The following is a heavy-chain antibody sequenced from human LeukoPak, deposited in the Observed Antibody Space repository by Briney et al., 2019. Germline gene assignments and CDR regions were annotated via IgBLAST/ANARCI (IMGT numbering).Heavy chain of an antibody. V-gene: IGHV3-7*01. CDR1: GFTFSSYW. J-gene: IGHJ4*02. CDR3: ARVRRPGLRYFDWLLSALFDY. D-gene: IGHD3-9*01. Sequence: GGSLRLSCAASGFTFSSYWMSWVRQAPGKGLEWVANIKQDGSEKYYVDSVKGRFTISRDSAKNSLYLQMNSLRAEDTAVYYCARVRRPGLRYFDWLLSALFDYWGQGTLVTVSS. CDR2: IKQDGSEK.